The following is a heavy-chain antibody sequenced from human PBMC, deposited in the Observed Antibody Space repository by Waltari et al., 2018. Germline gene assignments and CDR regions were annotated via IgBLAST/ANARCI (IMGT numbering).Heavy chain of an antibody. V-gene: IGHV4-4*07. CDR3: ARDDFSSGWPSDY. J-gene: IGHJ4*02. CDR2: IYTSGST. Sequence: QVQLQESGPGLVKPSETLSLTCTVSGGSIRSYYLSWIRQPAGKGLEWIGRIYTSGSTNYNPSLKSRVTMSVDTSKNQFSLKLSSVTAADTAVYYCARDDFSSGWPSDYWGQGTLVTVSS. CDR1: GGSIRSYY. D-gene: IGHD6-19*01.